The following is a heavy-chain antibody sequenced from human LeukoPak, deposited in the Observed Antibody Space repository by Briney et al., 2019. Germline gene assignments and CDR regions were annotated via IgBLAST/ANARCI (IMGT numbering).Heavy chain of an antibody. Sequence: PGRSLRLSCLASGFTFSSYSMHWVRQAPGKGLEWVAVISYDGNNKYYPDSVKGRFTISRDNSKNMLFLQMNSLRVEDTAVYYCARAVVPAATTHLDYWGQGTLVTVSS. J-gene: IGHJ4*02. CDR1: GFTFSSYS. V-gene: IGHV3-30-3*01. D-gene: IGHD2-2*01. CDR3: ARAVVPAATTHLDY. CDR2: ISYDGNNK.